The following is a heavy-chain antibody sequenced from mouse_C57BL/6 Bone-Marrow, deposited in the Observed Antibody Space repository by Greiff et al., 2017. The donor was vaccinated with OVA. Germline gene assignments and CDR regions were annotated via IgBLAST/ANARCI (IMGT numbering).Heavy chain of an antibody. J-gene: IGHJ3*01. CDR2: IYPGGGYT. Sequence: LQESGAELVRPGTSVKMSCKASGYTFTNYWIGWAKQRPGHGLEWIGDIYPGGGYTNYNEKFKGKATLTADKSSSTAYMQFSSLTSEDSAIYYCARGGLLRSFAYWGQGTLVTVSA. CDR1: GYTFTNYW. CDR3: ARGGLLRSFAY. D-gene: IGHD1-1*01. V-gene: IGHV1-63*01.